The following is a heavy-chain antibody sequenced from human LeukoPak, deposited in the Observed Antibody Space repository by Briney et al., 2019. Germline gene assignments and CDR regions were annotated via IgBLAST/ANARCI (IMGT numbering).Heavy chain of an antibody. Sequence: PSETLSLTCTVSGDSISTYFWTWIRQPPGKGLEWIGYIYSSGNTNYNPSLKSRVTISVGTSKNQFSLRLSSVTAADTAVYYCARGDEFASSSSPGYYYYYMDVWGKGTTVTVSS. CDR3: ARGDEFASSSSPGYYYYYMDV. J-gene: IGHJ6*03. CDR2: IYSSGNT. V-gene: IGHV4-4*09. CDR1: GDSISTYF. D-gene: IGHD6-6*01.